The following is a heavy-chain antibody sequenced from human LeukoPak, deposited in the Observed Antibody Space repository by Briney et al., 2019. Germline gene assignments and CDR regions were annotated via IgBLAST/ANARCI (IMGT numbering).Heavy chain of an antibody. CDR2: IYYSGST. D-gene: IGHD1-26*01. Sequence: SETLSLTCTVSGGSISSNYWSWIRQPPGKGLEWIGYIYYSGSTNYNPSLKSRVTTSVDTSKNQFSLKLSSVTAADTAVYYCARGGSIVGATPHDTFDIWGQGTMVTVSS. CDR3: ARGGSIVGATPHDTFDI. J-gene: IGHJ3*02. CDR1: GGSISSNY. V-gene: IGHV4-59*01.